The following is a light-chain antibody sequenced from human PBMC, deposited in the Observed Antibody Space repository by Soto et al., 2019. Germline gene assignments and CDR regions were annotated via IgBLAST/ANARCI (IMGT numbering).Light chain of an antibody. CDR3: MQGTLWLRGT. Sequence: EVLMTQSPLSLPVTLGQPASISCRSSQSLVYSDGNTYLNWFQQRPGQYPRRIIYKVSNRDSGVPDRFSGSGSVTDFTLKIRRVEAEDVWVNYCMQGTLWLRGTFGQGTRLDIK. CDR1: QSLVYSDGNTY. V-gene: IGKV2-30*01. J-gene: IGKJ5*01. CDR2: KVS.